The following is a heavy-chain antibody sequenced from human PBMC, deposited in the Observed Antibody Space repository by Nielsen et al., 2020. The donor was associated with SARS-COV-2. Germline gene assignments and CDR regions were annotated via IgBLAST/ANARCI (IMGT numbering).Heavy chain of an antibody. CDR1: GYTFGSYG. J-gene: IGHJ5*02. D-gene: IGHD2-15*01. Sequence: ASVKVSCKASGYTFGSYGITWVRQATGQELEWMGWMNPKSGYTAYAQQFQGRVTMTRNTSISTAYLELSRLRSDDTAMYYCARGLAIGATPLNPWGQGTLVTVSS. CDR2: MNPKSGYT. V-gene: IGHV1-8*02. CDR3: ARGLAIGATPLNP.